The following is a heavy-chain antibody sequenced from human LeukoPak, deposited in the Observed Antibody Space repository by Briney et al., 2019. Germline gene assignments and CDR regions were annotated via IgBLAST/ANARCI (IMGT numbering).Heavy chain of an antibody. CDR1: GVSISSYY. D-gene: IGHD6-6*01. J-gene: IGHJ6*02. V-gene: IGHV4-59*01. CDR3: ARDRRLYSSSSYYYYGMDV. CDR2: IYYSGST. Sequence: SETLSLTCTVSGVSISSYYWSWIRQPPGEGLEWIGYIYYSGSTNYNPSLKSRVTISVDTSKNQFSLKLSSVTAADTAVYYCARDRRLYSSSSYYYYGMDVWGQGTTVTVSS.